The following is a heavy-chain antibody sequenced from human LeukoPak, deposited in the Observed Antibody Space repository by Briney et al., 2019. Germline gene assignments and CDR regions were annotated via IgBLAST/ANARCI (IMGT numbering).Heavy chain of an antibody. D-gene: IGHD4-17*01. CDR2: INPNSGGT. J-gene: IGHJ4*02. CDR3: ARDLDYDLLFDY. Sequence: ASVKVSCKASGYTYTGYYMHWVRQAPGQGLEWMGWINPNSGGTNYAQKFQGRVTMTRDTSISTAYMELSRLRSDDTAVYYCARDLDYDLLFDYWGQGILVTVSS. V-gene: IGHV1-2*02. CDR1: GYTYTGYY.